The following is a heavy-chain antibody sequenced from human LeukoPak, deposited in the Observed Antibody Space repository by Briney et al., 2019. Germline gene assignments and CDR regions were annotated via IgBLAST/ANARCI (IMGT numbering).Heavy chain of an antibody. CDR1: GFAFSSYS. Sequence: GGSLRLSCATSGFAFSSYSMNWVRQAPGKGLEWISYIISSSSVIYYADSVKGRFTISRDNAKSSLYLQMNSLRAEDTAVYYCARARPGYDTPPYYFDFWGQGTLVTVSS. CDR2: IISSSSVI. CDR3: ARARPGYDTPPYYFDF. V-gene: IGHV3-48*01. D-gene: IGHD3-16*01. J-gene: IGHJ4*02.